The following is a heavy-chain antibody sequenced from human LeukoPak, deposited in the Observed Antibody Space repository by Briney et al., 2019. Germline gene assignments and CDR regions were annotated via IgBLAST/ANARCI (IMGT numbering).Heavy chain of an antibody. Sequence: PSETLSLTCTVSGGSISGYYWSWVRQPPGKGLEWIGYIYYSGSTTYNPSLEGRVTISVDTSKDQFSLKLRSVTAADTAVCFCARRTVVLDYWGQGTLVTVSS. CDR1: GGSISGYY. CDR2: IYYSGST. D-gene: IGHD4-23*01. V-gene: IGHV4-59*08. J-gene: IGHJ4*02. CDR3: ARRTVVLDY.